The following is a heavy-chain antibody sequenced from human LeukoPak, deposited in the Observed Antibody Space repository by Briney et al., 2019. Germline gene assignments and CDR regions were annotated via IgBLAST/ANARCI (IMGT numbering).Heavy chain of an antibody. D-gene: IGHD6-13*01. CDR2: ISGYNGNT. CDR1: GYTFTSYG. V-gene: IGHV1-18*01. Sequence: ASVKVSCKASGYTFTSYGISWVRQAPGKGLEWMGWISGYNGNTNYAQKLQGRVTMTTDTSTSTVYMELRSLRSDDTAVYYCAREAAAAGENYFDYWGQGTLVTVSS. J-gene: IGHJ4*02. CDR3: AREAAAAGENYFDY.